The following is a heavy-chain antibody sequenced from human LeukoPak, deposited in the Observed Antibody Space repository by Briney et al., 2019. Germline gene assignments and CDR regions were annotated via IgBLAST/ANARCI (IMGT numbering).Heavy chain of an antibody. J-gene: IGHJ4*02. CDR2: ISASGGGT. CDR3: APLAATTDY. Sequence: PGGSLRLSCAASGFTLSSYAMSWVRQAPGKGLEWVSSISASGGGTYYADSVKGRFTISRDTSKNTLYLQMNGLRAEDTTVYYCAPLAATTDYWGQGTLVTVSS. V-gene: IGHV3-23*01. CDR1: GFTLSSYA. D-gene: IGHD5-12*01.